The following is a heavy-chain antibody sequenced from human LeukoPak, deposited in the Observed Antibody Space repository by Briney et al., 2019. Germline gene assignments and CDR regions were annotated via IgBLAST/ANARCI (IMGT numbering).Heavy chain of an antibody. CDR3: ARDEGGVSSWVSH. CDR1: GYSFTSSW. Sequence: GESLKISCKGSGYSFTSSWISWVRQMPGKGLEWMGRIDPVDSFIKYNPSFQGHVTISVDKSISTAYLQWSSLRASDTAMYYCARDEGGVSSWVSHWGQGTLVTVSS. V-gene: IGHV5-10-1*01. CDR2: IDPVDSFI. D-gene: IGHD2-8*02. J-gene: IGHJ4*02.